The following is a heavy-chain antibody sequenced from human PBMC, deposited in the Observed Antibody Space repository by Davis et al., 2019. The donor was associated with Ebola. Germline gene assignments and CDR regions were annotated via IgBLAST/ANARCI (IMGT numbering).Heavy chain of an antibody. D-gene: IGHD5-24*01. CDR3: ARGWLRTGLDI. V-gene: IGHV6-1*01. CDR1: GDSVSTTGAA. CDR2: TYYTSEWHN. Sequence: HSQTLSLTCAISGDSVSTTGAAWNWIRQSPSRGLEWLGRTYYTSEWHNHYAASVKSRTTINADTSKNHLSLQLNSVTPEDTAVYYCARGWLRTGLDIWGQGTMVIVSS. J-gene: IGHJ3*02.